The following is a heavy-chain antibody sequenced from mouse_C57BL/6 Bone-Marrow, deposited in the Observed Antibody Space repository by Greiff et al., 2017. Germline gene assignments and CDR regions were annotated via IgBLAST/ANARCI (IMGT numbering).Heavy chain of an antibody. CDR1: GYTFTSYW. CDR3: ARGDYYGSSYGYFDV. J-gene: IGHJ1*03. V-gene: IGHV1-69*01. Sequence: QVQLQQPGAELVMPGASVKLSCKASGYTFTSYWMHWVKQRPGQGLEWIGEIDPSDSYTNYNQKFKGKSTLTVDKSSSTAYMQLSSLTSEDSAVYYCARGDYYGSSYGYFDVWGTGITVTVSS. CDR2: IDPSDSYT. D-gene: IGHD1-1*01.